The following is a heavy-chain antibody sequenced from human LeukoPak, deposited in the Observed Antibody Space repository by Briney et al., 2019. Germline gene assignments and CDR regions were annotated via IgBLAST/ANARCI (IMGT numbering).Heavy chain of an antibody. CDR1: GGSISSGSYY. Sequence: SETLSLTCTVSGGSISSGSYYWSWIRQPAGKGLEWIGRIYTSGSTNYNPSLKSRVTISVDTSKNQFSLKLSSVTAADTAVYYCARDPRIAAAGTAFDIWGQGTMVTVSS. V-gene: IGHV4-61*02. D-gene: IGHD6-13*01. CDR2: IYTSGST. CDR3: ARDPRIAAAGTAFDI. J-gene: IGHJ3*02.